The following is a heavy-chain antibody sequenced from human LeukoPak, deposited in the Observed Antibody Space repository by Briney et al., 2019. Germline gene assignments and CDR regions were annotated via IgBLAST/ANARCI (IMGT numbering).Heavy chain of an antibody. CDR2: MNPNSGNT. V-gene: IGHV1-8*01. Sequence: ASVKVSGKASGYTFTSYDINWVRQATGQGLEWMGWMNPNSGNTGYAQKFQGRVTMTRNTSISTAYMELSSLRSEDTAVYYCARDYTVTAYYYYMDVWGKGTTVTVSS. J-gene: IGHJ6*03. CDR3: ARDYTVTAYYYYMDV. CDR1: GYTFTSYD. D-gene: IGHD4-17*01.